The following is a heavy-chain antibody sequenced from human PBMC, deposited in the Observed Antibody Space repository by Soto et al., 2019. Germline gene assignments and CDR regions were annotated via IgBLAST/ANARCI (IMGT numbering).Heavy chain of an antibody. CDR2: INPSNGFT. J-gene: IGHJ6*02. D-gene: IGHD2-21*02. V-gene: IGHV1-46*02. CDR3: ARDWPDTYCGGDCPLGYYYHGMDV. Sequence: QVQLVQSGAELKKPGASVSLSCKASGFSFNTYYIHWVRQSPGEGLQWMGVINPSNGFTGYRQKFQGRVSMTADLSTTTVYLELSSLKSEDTAVYFCARDWPDTYCGGDCPLGYYYHGMDVWGQGTAVTVSS. CDR1: GFSFNTYY.